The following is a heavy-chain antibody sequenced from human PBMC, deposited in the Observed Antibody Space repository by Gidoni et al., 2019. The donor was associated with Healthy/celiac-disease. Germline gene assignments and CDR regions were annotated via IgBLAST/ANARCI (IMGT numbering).Heavy chain of an antibody. CDR2: ISSSGRTI. CDR1: GFTFSSYE. CDR3: ARDRGRGYFDY. J-gene: IGHJ4*02. Sequence: EVQLVESGGGLVQPGGSLSLSCAASGFTFSSYEMNWVRQAPGKGLEWVSYISSSGRTIYYADSVKGRFTISRDNAKNSLYLQMNSLRAEDTAVYYCARDRGRGYFDYWGQGTLVTVSS. V-gene: IGHV3-48*03. D-gene: IGHD3-10*01.